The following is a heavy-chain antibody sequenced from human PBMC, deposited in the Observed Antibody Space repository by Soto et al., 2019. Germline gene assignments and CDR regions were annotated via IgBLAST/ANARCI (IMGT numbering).Heavy chain of an antibody. CDR1: GFTFSSYA. D-gene: IGHD4-17*01. Sequence: GSLRLSCAASGFTFSSYAMSWVRQAPGKGLEWVSAISGSGGSTYYADSVKGLFTISRDNSKNTLYLQMNSLRAEDTAVYYCANSLALIGDYESDAFDIWGQGTMVTVSS. J-gene: IGHJ3*02. CDR3: ANSLALIGDYESDAFDI. V-gene: IGHV3-23*01. CDR2: ISGSGGST.